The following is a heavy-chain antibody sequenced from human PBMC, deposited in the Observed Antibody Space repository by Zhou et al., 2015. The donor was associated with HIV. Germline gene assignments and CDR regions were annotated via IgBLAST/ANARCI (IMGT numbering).Heavy chain of an antibody. J-gene: IGHJ4*02. CDR1: GGTFSSYA. D-gene: IGHD3-10*01. CDR2: IIPIFGTA. CDR3: ARDRGITMVRGVIPGSYYFDY. V-gene: IGHV1-69*12. Sequence: QVQLVQSGAEVKKPGSSVKVSCKASGGTFSSYAISWVRQAPGQGLEWMGGIIPIFGTANYAQKFQGRVTITADESTSTAYMELSSLRSEDTAVYYCARDRGITMVRGVIPGSYYFDYWGQGTLVTVSS.